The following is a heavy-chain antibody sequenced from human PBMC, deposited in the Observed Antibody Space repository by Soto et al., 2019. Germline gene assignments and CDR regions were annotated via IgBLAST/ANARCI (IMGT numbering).Heavy chain of an antibody. V-gene: IGHV3-23*01. CDR1: GFTFSNYA. J-gene: IGHJ5*02. CDR2: ISGSGGST. Sequence: GGSLRLSCAASGFTFSNYAMSWVRQAPGKGLEWISTISGSGGSTYYADSVKGRFTISRDNSKNTLYLQMNSLRAEDTAVYYCAKGQSTYYDFWSRYYDWFDPWGQRTLVTVSS. D-gene: IGHD3-3*01. CDR3: AKGQSTYYDFWSRYYDWFDP.